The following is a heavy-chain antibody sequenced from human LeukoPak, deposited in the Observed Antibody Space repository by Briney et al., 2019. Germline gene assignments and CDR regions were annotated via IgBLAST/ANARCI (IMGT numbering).Heavy chain of an antibody. J-gene: IGHJ3*02. D-gene: IGHD5-12*01. CDR2: INSDGSST. CDR3: AVIVATMGTDDAFDI. V-gene: IGHV3-74*01. Sequence: TGGSLGLSCAASGFTFSSYWMHWVRQAPGKGLVWVSRINSDGSSTSYADSVKGRFTISRDNAKNTLYLQMNSLRAEDTAVYYCAVIVATMGTDDAFDIWGQGTMVTVSS. CDR1: GFTFSSYW.